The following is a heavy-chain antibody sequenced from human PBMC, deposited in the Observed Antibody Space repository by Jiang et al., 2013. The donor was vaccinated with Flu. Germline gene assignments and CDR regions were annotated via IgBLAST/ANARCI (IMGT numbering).Heavy chain of an antibody. D-gene: IGHD1-26*01. Sequence: GAEVKKPGESLKISCKGSGYSFTSYWIGWVRQMPGKGLEWMGIIYPGDSDTRYSPSFQGHVTISADKSISTAYLQWSSLKASDTAMYYCARVNGVSKYRVGATPLDYWGQGTLVTVSS. CDR1: GYSFTSYW. CDR3: ARVNGVSKYRVGATPLDY. J-gene: IGHJ4*02. CDR2: IYPGDSDT. V-gene: IGHV5-51*01.